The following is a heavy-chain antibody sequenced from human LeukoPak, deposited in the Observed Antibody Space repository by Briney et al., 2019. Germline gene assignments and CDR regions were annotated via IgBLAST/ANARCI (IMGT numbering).Heavy chain of an antibody. CDR3: AGLTTTAWYFDL. CDR2: IYHSGSA. CDR1: GGSIISGGYS. D-gene: IGHD1-26*01. V-gene: IGHV4-30-2*01. Sequence: PSETLSLTCAVSGGSIISGGYSWSWIRPPPGKGLEWIGYIYHSGSAYYNPSLKSRVTMSLDRSKNQFSLKVSSVTAADTAVYYCAGLTTTAWYFDLWGRGTLVTVSS. J-gene: IGHJ2*01.